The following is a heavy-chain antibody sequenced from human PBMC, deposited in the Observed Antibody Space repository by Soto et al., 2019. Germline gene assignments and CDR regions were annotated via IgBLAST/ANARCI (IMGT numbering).Heavy chain of an antibody. Sequence: GGSLRFSCVGSGFTFSNNAMHWVRQAPGKGLEWVAFISYDSREIFYADSVKGRFTISRDNPENTLFLHMNSPRADDTAVYYCAIARVADSSLDHWGQGILVTVSS. CDR3: AIARVADSSLDH. D-gene: IGHD3-3*01. CDR1: GFTFSNNA. CDR2: ISYDSREI. J-gene: IGHJ4*01. V-gene: IGHV3-30*01.